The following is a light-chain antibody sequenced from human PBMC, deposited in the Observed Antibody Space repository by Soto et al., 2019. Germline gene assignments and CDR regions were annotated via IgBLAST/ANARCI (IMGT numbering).Light chain of an antibody. CDR1: TSNIGAGYE. V-gene: IGLV1-40*01. Sequence: QSVLTQPPSVSGAPGQRVTISCTGSTSNIGAGYEVHWYQQLPGTAPKLLVSGHNIRPSGVPDRFSGFKSGASASLVITGLQAEDEADYYCQSYDNSLSGSGVFGGGTKLTDL. CDR2: GHN. J-gene: IGLJ3*02. CDR3: QSYDNSLSGSGV.